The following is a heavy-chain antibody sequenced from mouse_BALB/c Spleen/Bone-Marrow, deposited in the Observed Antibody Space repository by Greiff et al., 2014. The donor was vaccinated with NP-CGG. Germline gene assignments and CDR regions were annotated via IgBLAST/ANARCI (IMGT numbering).Heavy chain of an antibody. J-gene: IGHJ3*01. V-gene: IGHV1-54*01. CDR1: GYAFTNYW. CDR2: INPGSGGI. Sequence: VQRVESGVELVRPGTSVKVSCKASGYAFTNYWIEWVKQRPGQGLEWIGVINPGSGGINYHEKFKGKATLTADKSSNTAYMQVRSLESDDSAVYFWAREMGRGFAYWGQGTLVTVSA. D-gene: IGHD4-1*01. CDR3: AREMGRGFAY.